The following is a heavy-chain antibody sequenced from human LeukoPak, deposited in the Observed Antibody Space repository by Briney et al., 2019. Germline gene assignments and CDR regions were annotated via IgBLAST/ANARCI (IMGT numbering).Heavy chain of an antibody. V-gene: IGHV4-59*12. CDR2: IYYSGST. D-gene: IGHD2-2*02. CDR1: GGSISSYY. CDR3: ARDIVVPAAIGFDP. Sequence: PSETLSLTCTVSGGSISSYYWSWIRQPPGKGLEWIGYIYYSGSTNYNPSLKSRVTISVDTSKNQFSLKLSSVTAADTAVYYCARDIVVPAAIGFDPWGQGTLVTVSS. J-gene: IGHJ5*02.